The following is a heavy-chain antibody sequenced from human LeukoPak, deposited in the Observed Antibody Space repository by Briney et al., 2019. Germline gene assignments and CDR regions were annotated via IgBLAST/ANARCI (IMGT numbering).Heavy chain of an antibody. CDR2: IYYSGST. CDR1: GGSISSSSYY. CDR3: ARGAFGVLLSAFDI. J-gene: IGHJ3*02. D-gene: IGHD3-3*01. Sequence: SETLSLTCTVSGGSISSSSYYWGWIRQPPGTGLEWIGSIYYSGSTYSNPSLESRVIISVDTSKNQFSLKLSSVTAADTAVYWCARGAFGVLLSAFDIWGQGTMVTVSS. V-gene: IGHV4-39*07.